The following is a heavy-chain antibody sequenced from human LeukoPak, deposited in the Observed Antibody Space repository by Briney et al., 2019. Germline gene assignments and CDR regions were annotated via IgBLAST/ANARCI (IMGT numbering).Heavy chain of an antibody. D-gene: IGHD1-20*01. CDR2: INHDGGKI. V-gene: IGHV3-7*01. CDR3: VRDNWNDVD. J-gene: IGHJ4*02. CDR1: GSTFSSYC. Sequence: GGSLRLSCAASGSTFSSYCMSWVRQAPGKGLEWVANINHDGGKIYYVDSVKGRFTISRDNAKNSLYLQMNSLRGEDTAVYHCVRDNWNDVDWGKRALVTVSS.